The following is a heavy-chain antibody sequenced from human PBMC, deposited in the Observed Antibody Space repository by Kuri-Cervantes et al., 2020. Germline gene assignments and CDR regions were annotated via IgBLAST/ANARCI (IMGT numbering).Heavy chain of an antibody. Sequence: GECLKIPGVASGSNVSSNYMRWVRQAPGKGLERVSVIYSGVSTYFGGSVKGRFTISRDNSKNTLYVQINSLRAEDTAVYYCARAPLELGYSSSSGPYYYHGMDVWGQGTTVTVSS. CDR2: IYSGVST. CDR3: ARAPLELGYSSSSGPYYYHGMDV. J-gene: IGHJ6*02. D-gene: IGHD6-6*01. V-gene: IGHV3-53*01. CDR1: GSNVSSNY.